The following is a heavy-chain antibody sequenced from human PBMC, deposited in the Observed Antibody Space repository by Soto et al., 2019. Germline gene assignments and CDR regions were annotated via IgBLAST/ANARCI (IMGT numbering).Heavy chain of an antibody. CDR1: GYGFTSYW. D-gene: IGHD2-2*02. CDR2: IYLGDSNT. Sequence: GESLKISCKGSGYGFTSYWIGWVRQMPGKGLEWMGIIYLGDSNTRYSPSFQGQVTISADKSISTAYLEWSSLKASDTAIYYCARQEYCSSTACYTVDSWGQGTLVTVSS. CDR3: ARQEYCSSTACYTVDS. J-gene: IGHJ4*02. V-gene: IGHV5-51*01.